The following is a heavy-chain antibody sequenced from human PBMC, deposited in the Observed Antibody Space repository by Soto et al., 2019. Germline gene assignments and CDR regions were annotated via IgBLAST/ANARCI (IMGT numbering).Heavy chain of an antibody. D-gene: IGHD4-17*01. Sequence: GGSQRVSCAAPGFTFGEYYMSWIRHAPGKGLEWVSYISSSGSTIYYADSVKGRFTISRDNAKNSLYLQMNSLRAEDTAVYYCAREGYGNSFDIWGQGTMVTVSS. J-gene: IGHJ3*02. V-gene: IGHV3-11*01. CDR3: AREGYGNSFDI. CDR2: ISSSGSTI. CDR1: GFTFGEYY.